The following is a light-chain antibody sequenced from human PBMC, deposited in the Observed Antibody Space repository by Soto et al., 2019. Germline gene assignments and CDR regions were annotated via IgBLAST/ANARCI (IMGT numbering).Light chain of an antibody. J-gene: IGKJ5*01. CDR3: QQYNNWPPIT. Sequence: LTQSPGARARPPCRASPSVSSNLAWYQQKPGQAPRLLIYGASTRATGIPARFSGSGSGTEFTLTISSLQSEDFAVYYCQQYNNWPPITFSQGTRLETK. V-gene: IGKV3D-15*01. CDR2: GAS. CDR1: PSVSSN.